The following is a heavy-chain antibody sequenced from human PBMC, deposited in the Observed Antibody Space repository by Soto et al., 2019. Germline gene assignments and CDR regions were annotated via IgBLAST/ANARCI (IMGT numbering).Heavy chain of an antibody. D-gene: IGHD3-3*01. J-gene: IGHJ6*03. CDR2: MNPNSGNT. CDR1: GYTFTSYD. Sequence: QVQLVQSGAEVKKPGASVKVSCKASGYTFTSYDINWVRQATGQGLEWMGWMNPNSGNTGYAQKFQGRVTMTRNTSISTAYMELSILRSEDTAVYYCARKLDFWSGYYRSYYYYMDVWGKGTTVTVSS. V-gene: IGHV1-8*01. CDR3: ARKLDFWSGYYRSYYYYMDV.